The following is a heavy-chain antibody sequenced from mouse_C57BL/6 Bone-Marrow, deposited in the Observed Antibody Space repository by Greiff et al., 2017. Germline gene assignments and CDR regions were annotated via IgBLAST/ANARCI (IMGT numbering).Heavy chain of an antibody. Sequence: EVKVEESGGGLVQPGGSMKLSCVASGFTFSNYWMNWVRQSPEKGLEWVAQIRLKSDNYATHYAESVKGRFTISRDDSKSSVYLQMNNLRAEDTGIYYCITLDSSGLFDYWGQGTTLTVSS. CDR1: GFTFSNYW. CDR2: IRLKSDNYAT. D-gene: IGHD3-2*02. J-gene: IGHJ2*01. V-gene: IGHV6-3*01. CDR3: ITLDSSGLFDY.